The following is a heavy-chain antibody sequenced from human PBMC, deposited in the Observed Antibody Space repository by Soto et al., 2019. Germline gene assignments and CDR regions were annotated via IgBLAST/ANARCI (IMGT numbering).Heavy chain of an antibody. D-gene: IGHD6-19*01. CDR2: IFYSGST. CDR1: GGSISGHY. V-gene: IGHV4-59*11. Sequence: QVQLQESGPGLVRPSETLSLTCTVSGGSISGHYWSWIRQPPGKGLEWIGYIFYSGSTNYNPSLKRRVTLSVDTSKNQFSLKLSSVTAADTAVYYCARVGSSGWAPDYWGQGTLVTVSS. J-gene: IGHJ4*02. CDR3: ARVGSSGWAPDY.